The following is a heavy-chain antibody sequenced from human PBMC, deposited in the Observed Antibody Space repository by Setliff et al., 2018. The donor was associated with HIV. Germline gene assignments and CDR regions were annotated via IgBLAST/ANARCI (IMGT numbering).Heavy chain of an antibody. D-gene: IGHD6-13*01. CDR2: ISSSSSYI. CDR3: ARRAGYTSSWYREDYYYMDV. CDR1: GFTFSSYS. Sequence: GSLRLSCAASGFTFSSYSMNWVRQAPGKGLEWVSSISSSSSYIYYADSVKGRFTISRDNAKNSLYLQMNSLRAEDTAVYYCARRAGYTSSWYREDYYYMDVWGKGTTVTVSS. J-gene: IGHJ6*03. V-gene: IGHV3-21*01.